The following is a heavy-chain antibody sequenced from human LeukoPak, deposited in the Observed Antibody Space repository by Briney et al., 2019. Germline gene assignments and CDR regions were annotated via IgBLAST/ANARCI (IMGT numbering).Heavy chain of an antibody. CDR2: ISASGGTI. CDR3: AKEEGYDFAFFDY. D-gene: IGHD5-12*01. CDR1: GFTFTNYA. J-gene: IGHJ4*02. Sequence: GGSLRLSCAASGFTFTNYAMSWVRQAPGKGLEWVSAISASGGTIYYADSVKGRFTISRDNSKNTLYLQMNSLRAEDTAVYYCAKEEGYDFAFFDYWARESWSPSPQ. V-gene: IGHV3-23*01.